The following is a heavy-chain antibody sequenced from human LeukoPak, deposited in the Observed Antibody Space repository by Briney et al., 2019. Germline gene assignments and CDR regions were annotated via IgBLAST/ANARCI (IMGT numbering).Heavy chain of an antibody. D-gene: IGHD5-12*01. CDR1: GYTFTGYY. V-gene: IGHV1-2*02. CDR2: INPNSGST. Sequence: ASVKVSCKASGYTFTGYYMHWVRQAPGQGLEWMGWINPNSGSTNYAQKFQGRVTMTRDTSISTAYMELSTLRSDDTAVYYCGGGGHSGYDTGFDYWGQGTLVTVSS. J-gene: IGHJ4*02. CDR3: GGGGHSGYDTGFDY.